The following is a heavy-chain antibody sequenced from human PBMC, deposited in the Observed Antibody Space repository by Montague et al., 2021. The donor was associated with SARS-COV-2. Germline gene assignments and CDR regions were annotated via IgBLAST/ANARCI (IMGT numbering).Heavy chain of an antibody. CDR3: ARDGSLRFQILIGPRHYDNGMDV. D-gene: IGHD3-9*01. CDR2: IYYSAST. V-gene: IGHV4-39*07. CDR1: GGSISSSSYY. Sequence: SETLSLTCTVSGGSISSSSYYWGWIRQPPGKGLEWIGSIYYSASTYYTPSLQSRVTLSIATCKNQFSLKLSSVTAADTAVYDCARDGSLRFQILIGPRHYDNGMDVWGQGTPVTVSS. J-gene: IGHJ6*02.